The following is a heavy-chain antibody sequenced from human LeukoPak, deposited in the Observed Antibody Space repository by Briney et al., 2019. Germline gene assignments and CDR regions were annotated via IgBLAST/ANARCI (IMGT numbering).Heavy chain of an antibody. Sequence: SETLSLTCTVSGGSISSRSYYWGWIRQPPGKGLEWIGSIYYSGSTYYNPSLKSRVTISVDTSKNQFSLKLSSVTAADTAVYYCARQGWPLNWFDPWGQGTLVTVSS. D-gene: IGHD6-19*01. CDR3: ARQGWPLNWFDP. J-gene: IGHJ5*02. CDR2: IYYSGST. CDR1: GGSISSRSYY. V-gene: IGHV4-39*01.